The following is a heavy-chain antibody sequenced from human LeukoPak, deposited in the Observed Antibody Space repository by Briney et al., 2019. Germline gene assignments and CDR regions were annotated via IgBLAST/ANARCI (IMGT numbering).Heavy chain of an antibody. Sequence: SETLSLTCTVSGGSISSYYWSWIRQPAGKGLEWIGRIYTSGSTNYNPSLKSRVTMSVDTFKNQFSLKLSSVTAADTAVYYCARDKWGYYDSSGTLFDYWGQGTLVTVSS. V-gene: IGHV4-4*07. CDR2: IYTSGST. J-gene: IGHJ4*02. D-gene: IGHD3-22*01. CDR3: ARDKWGYYDSSGTLFDY. CDR1: GGSISSYY.